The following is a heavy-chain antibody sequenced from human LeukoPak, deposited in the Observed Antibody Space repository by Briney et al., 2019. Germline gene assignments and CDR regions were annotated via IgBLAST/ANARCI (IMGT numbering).Heavy chain of an antibody. D-gene: IGHD6-6*01. CDR1: GGTSSSYA. CDR3: ARGHPQYSSSSSNYFDY. CDR2: IIPIFGTA. V-gene: IGHV1-69*13. J-gene: IGHJ4*02. Sequence: GASVKVSCKASGGTSSSYAISWVRQAPGQGLEWMGGIIPIFGTANYAQKFQGRVTITADESTSTAYMELCSLRSEDTAVYYCARGHPQYSSSSSNYFDYWGQGTLVTVSS.